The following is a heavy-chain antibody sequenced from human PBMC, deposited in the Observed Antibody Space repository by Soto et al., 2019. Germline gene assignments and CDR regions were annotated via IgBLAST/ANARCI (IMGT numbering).Heavy chain of an antibody. CDR2: IYYSGST. Sequence: QLQLQESGPGLVKPSATLSLTCTVSGGSISSSSYYWGLIRQPPGTGLEWIGRIYYSGSTYYNPSLKSRVTISVDTYKYQFFLKLTSVPAADKAVYYCARYKIWGLSHALDYWGQGTLVTVSS. CDR3: ARYKIWGLSHALDY. J-gene: IGHJ4*02. V-gene: IGHV4-39*01. D-gene: IGHD3-16*01. CDR1: GGSISSSSYY.